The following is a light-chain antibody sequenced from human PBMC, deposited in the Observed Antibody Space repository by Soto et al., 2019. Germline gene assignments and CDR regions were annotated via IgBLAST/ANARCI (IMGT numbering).Light chain of an antibody. V-gene: IGLV2-14*01. J-gene: IGLJ2*01. CDR3: ILYTSSSTPVL. Sequence: QYALTQPASVSGSPGQSITISCTGTSSDVGGYNYVSWYQQHPGKAPKLMIYDVSNRPSGVSNRFSGSKSGNTASLTISGLRAEDEADYYCILYTSSSTPVLCGGGTKLTGL. CDR2: DVS. CDR1: SSDVGGYNY.